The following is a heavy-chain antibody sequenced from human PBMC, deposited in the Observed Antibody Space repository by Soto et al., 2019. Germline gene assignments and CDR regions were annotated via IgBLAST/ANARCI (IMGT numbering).Heavy chain of an antibody. CDR1: GFTFSSYA. D-gene: IGHD6-6*01. CDR2: IRGSGGST. J-gene: IGHJ4*02. CDR3: PRSPIAARPYYFVY. Sequence: PGGSLRLSCAASGFTFSSYAMSWVRQAPGRGLEWVSAIRGSGGSTYYADYVKGRFSISRDNSKNTLYLQINSLRAEDTAVYYCPRSPIAARPYYFVYWGQGTLVTAPQ. V-gene: IGHV3-23*01.